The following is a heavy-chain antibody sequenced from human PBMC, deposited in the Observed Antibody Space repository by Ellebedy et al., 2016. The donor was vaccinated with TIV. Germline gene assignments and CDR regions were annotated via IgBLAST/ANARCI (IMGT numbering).Heavy chain of an antibody. V-gene: IGHV3-48*04. D-gene: IGHD7-27*01. CDR1: GFSFSSYS. CDR2: ISGSSLTK. Sequence: GGSLRLSCAASGFSFSSYSMNWVRQAPGKGLEWVSYISGSSLTKFYADSVKGRFTISRDNAESSLFLQMDSLRVEDTDVYYCARDMAWGNERMNDAFDIWGQGTMVIVSS. J-gene: IGHJ3*02. CDR3: ARDMAWGNERMNDAFDI.